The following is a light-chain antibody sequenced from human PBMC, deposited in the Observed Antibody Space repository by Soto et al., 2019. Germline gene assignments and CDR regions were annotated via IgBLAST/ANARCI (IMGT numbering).Light chain of an antibody. CDR3: LQHNTYPLS. Sequence: DIQMTQSPSAMSASVGDRVTITCRASQAISHYLAWFHQRPGKVPKRLIYGASTLQSGVPSRFSGSGSGTEFTLTISSLQPEDVGTYYCLQHNTYPLSFGGGTKVDTK. CDR2: GAS. V-gene: IGKV1-17*03. CDR1: QAISHY. J-gene: IGKJ4*01.